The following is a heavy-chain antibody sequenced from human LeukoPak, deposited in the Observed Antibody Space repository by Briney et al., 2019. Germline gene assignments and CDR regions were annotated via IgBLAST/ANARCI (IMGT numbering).Heavy chain of an antibody. J-gene: IGHJ4*02. CDR3: ARDGGYSYGYRVGDYFDY. Sequence: GGSLRLSCAASGFTFSSYSVNWVRQAPGKGLEWVSSISSSSSYIYYADSVKGRFTISRDNAKNSLYLQMDSLRAGDTAVYYCARDGGYSYGYRVGDYFDYWGQGTLVTVSS. CDR1: GFTFSSYS. D-gene: IGHD5-18*01. CDR2: ISSSSSYI. V-gene: IGHV3-21*01.